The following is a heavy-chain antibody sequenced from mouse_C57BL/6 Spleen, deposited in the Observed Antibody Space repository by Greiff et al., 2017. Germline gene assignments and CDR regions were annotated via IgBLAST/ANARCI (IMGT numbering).Heavy chain of an antibody. Sequence: EVMLVESGGGLVKPGGSLKLSCAASGFTFSDYGMHWVRQAPEKGLEWVAYISSGSSTIYYADTVKGRFTISRDNAKNTLFLQMTSLRSEDTAMYYCARQYWPLYSNYLYFDYWGQGTTLTVSS. J-gene: IGHJ2*01. CDR2: ISSGSSTI. V-gene: IGHV5-17*01. D-gene: IGHD2-5*01. CDR1: GFTFSDYG. CDR3: ARQYWPLYSNYLYFDY.